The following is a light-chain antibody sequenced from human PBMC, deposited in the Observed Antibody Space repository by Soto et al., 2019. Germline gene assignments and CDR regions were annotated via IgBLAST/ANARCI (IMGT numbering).Light chain of an antibody. V-gene: IGLV2-14*01. J-gene: IGLJ1*01. CDR2: EVT. CDR3: SSYTVSVVTYV. Sequence: QSLLTQHASVSASPGQSITISCSGSISDVCNGHDSVSWYQQHPGKAPKLIIYEVTNRPSGVSSRFSGSKSGNTASLTISGLQAEDEADYYCSSYTVSVVTYVFGTGSKVTVL. CDR1: ISDVCNGHDS.